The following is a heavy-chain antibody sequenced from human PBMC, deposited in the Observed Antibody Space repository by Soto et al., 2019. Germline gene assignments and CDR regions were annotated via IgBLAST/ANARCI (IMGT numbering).Heavy chain of an antibody. CDR1: GFTFSSYG. CDR2: ISYDGSNK. CDR3: AKEVRGIAVALTVYFDL. Sequence: QVQLVESGGGVVQPGRSLRLSCAASGFTFSSYGMHWVRQAPGKGLEWVAVISYDGSNKYYADSVKGRFTISRDNSKNTLYLQMNSLRAEDTAVYYCAKEVRGIAVALTVYFDLWGRGTLVTVSS. V-gene: IGHV3-30*18. D-gene: IGHD6-19*01. J-gene: IGHJ2*01.